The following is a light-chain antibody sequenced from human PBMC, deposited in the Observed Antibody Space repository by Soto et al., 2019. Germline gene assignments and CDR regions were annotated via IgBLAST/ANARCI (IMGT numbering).Light chain of an antibody. J-gene: IGKJ2*01. CDR2: AAA. CDR1: QDISSY. Sequence: AIRMTQSPSSFSASTGDRVTITCRASQDISSYLAWYQQKVGKAPKLLIYAAATLQRGAPSRFSGSGSRTDFTLTISRLQSEDFATYYCQQYFSYPYTFGQGTKLEI. V-gene: IGKV1-8*01. CDR3: QQYFSYPYT.